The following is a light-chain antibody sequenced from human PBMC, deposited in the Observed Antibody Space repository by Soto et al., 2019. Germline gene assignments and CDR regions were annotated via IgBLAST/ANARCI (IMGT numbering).Light chain of an antibody. Sequence: ALRMTQSPSSLSASTGDRVTITCRASQGISSYLACYQQKPGKAPKLLIYAASTLQSGLPSRFSGSGSGTDFTLTISCLQSEDFATYYCQQYYSYPYTFGQGTKLEIK. CDR3: QQYYSYPYT. CDR1: QGISSY. J-gene: IGKJ2*01. V-gene: IGKV1-8*01. CDR2: AAS.